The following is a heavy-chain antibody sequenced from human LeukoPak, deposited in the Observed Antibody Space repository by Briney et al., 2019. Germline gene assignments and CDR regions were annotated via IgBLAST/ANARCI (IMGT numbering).Heavy chain of an antibody. CDR2: IRYDGSNE. D-gene: IGHD2-15*01. CDR3: AKDNVRSCNGAFCYSNDVGLLDH. V-gene: IGHV3-30*02. J-gene: IGHJ4*02. Sequence: GGSLRLSCAASGVTFNTYGMHWVRQAPGKGLEWVAFIRYDGSNEYYADSVKGRFTISRDNSRNTLYLQMNSLRPEDAAVYYCAKDNVRSCNGAFCYSNDVGLLDHRGQGTLVTVSS. CDR1: GVTFNTYG.